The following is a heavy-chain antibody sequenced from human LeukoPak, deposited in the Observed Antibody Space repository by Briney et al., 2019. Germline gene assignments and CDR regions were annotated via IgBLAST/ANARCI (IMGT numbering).Heavy chain of an antibody. CDR1: GGSFSGYY. Sequence: SETLSLTCAVYGGSFSGYYWGCIRQPPGKGLEWIGEINHSGSTNYNPSLKSRATISVDTSKNQFSLKLSSVTAADTAVYYCVRGQDLYDSSVGNDYWGQGTLVTVSS. D-gene: IGHD3-22*01. CDR3: VRGQDLYDSSVGNDY. V-gene: IGHV4-34*01. CDR2: INHSGST. J-gene: IGHJ4*02.